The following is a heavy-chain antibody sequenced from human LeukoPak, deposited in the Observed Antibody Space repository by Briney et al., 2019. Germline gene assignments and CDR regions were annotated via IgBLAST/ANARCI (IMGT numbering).Heavy chain of an antibody. CDR3: ANTYGSWGNFDT. D-gene: IGHD3-10*01. V-gene: IGHV3-74*01. J-gene: IGHJ4*02. Sequence: GESLRLPRAAPGFTLSCYWIHWVRPAPGDGLGWVSVINSDGSTTRYADSMRGRFTISRDNAKNTLYLQMNSLRAEDTAVYYCANTYGSWGNFDTWGQGTLVTVSS. CDR2: INSDGSTT. CDR1: GFTLSCYW.